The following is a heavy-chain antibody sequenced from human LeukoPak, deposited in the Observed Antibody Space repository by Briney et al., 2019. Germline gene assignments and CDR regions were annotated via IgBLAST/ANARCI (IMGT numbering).Heavy chain of an antibody. V-gene: IGHV3-23*01. CDR1: GFTFSSYA. CDR3: ARDFWWLPDY. D-gene: IGHD3-3*01. J-gene: IGHJ4*02. CDR2: FSGRGGST. Sequence: GGSLRLSCAASGFTFSSYAMSWVRQAPGKGLEWVSTFSGRGGSTYYADSVKGRFTISRDNSKNMLYLQLNSLTTEDTALYYCARDFWWLPDYWGQGTLVTVSS.